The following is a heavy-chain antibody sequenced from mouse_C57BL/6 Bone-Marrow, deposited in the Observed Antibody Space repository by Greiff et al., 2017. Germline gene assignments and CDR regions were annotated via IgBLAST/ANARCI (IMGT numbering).Heavy chain of an antibody. CDR3: AHYYGSSYGYWYFDV. CDR1: GYTFTDYY. J-gene: IGHJ1*03. D-gene: IGHD1-1*01. Sequence: VQLQQSGPVLVKPGASVKMSCKASGYTFTDYYMNWVKQSHGKSLEWIGVINPYNGGTSSNQKFKGKATLTVETSSSTAYMELNSLTSEDSAVYYCAHYYGSSYGYWYFDVWGTGTTVTVSS. CDR2: INPYNGGT. V-gene: IGHV1-19*01.